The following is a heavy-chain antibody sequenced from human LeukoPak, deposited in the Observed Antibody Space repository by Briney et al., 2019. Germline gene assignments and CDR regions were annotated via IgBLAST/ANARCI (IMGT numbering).Heavy chain of an antibody. J-gene: IGHJ4*02. CDR3: ARSEYYYDSSGSIDY. V-gene: IGHV4-31*03. CDR1: GGSISSGGYY. D-gene: IGHD3-22*01. Sequence: PSETLSLTCTVSGGSISSGGYYWSWLRQHPGKGLEWIGYIYYSGSTYYNPSLKSRVTISVDTSKNQFSLKLSSVTAADTAVYYCARSEYYYDSSGSIDYWGQGTLVTVSS. CDR2: IYYSGST.